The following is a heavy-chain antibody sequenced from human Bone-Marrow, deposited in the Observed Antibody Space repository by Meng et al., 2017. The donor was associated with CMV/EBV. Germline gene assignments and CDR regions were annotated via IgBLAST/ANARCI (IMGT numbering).Heavy chain of an antibody. CDR1: GFTVSSNY. V-gene: IGHV3-53*01. CDR3: ARAFGGAGWLDP. J-gene: IGHJ5*02. CDR2: IYSGGST. D-gene: IGHD3-16*01. Sequence: GESLKISWAASGFTVSSNYMSWVRQAPGKGLEWVSVIYSGGSTYYADSVKGRVTISRDNSKNTMYLQMNSLRGEDTAVYYCARAFGGAGWLDPWGQGTLVTVSS.